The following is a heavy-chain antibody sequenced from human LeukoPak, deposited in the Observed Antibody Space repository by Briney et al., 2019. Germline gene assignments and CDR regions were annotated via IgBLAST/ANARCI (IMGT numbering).Heavy chain of an antibody. J-gene: IGHJ4*02. CDR2: IKQDGSEK. Sequence: GGSLRLSCAASGFTFSSYWMSWVRQAPGKGLEWVANIKQDGSEKYYVDSVKGRFTISRDNAKNSLYLQMNSLRAEDTAVYYCARYQYSSGRIFDCRGQGTLVTVSS. CDR1: GFTFSSYW. D-gene: IGHD6-19*01. V-gene: IGHV3-7*01. CDR3: ARYQYSSGRIFDC.